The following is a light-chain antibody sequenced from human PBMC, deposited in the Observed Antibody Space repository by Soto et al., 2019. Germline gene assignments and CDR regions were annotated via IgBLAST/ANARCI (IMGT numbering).Light chain of an antibody. CDR1: SSDIGGFNY. V-gene: IGLV2-14*01. Sequence: QSALTQPASVSGSPGQSITISCTGTSSDIGGFNYVSWYQQHPGTAPKLIIYEVSNRPSGISNRFSGSKSGNTASLTISGLQAEDEADYYCSSYTGGSSRYVFGTGTKLTVL. CDR2: EVS. J-gene: IGLJ1*01. CDR3: SSYTGGSSRYV.